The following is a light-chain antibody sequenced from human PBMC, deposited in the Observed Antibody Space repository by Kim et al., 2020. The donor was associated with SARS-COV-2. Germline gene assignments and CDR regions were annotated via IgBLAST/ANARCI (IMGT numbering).Light chain of an antibody. Sequence: PGKTATITCGGDNIGSKTVHWFQQMPGQAPELVIFYDSERPSGIPERISGSNSENTATLTISRVEAGDEADYYCQVWDSNSDVGVFGGGTQLTVL. CDR3: QVWDSNSDVGV. V-gene: IGLV3-21*04. J-gene: IGLJ2*01. CDR1: NIGSKT. CDR2: YDS.